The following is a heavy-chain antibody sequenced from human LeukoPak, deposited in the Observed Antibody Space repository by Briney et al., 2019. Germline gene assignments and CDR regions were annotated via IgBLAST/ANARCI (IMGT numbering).Heavy chain of an antibody. V-gene: IGHV4-34*01. D-gene: IGHD6-19*01. CDR2: INHRGST. Sequence: PSETLSLTCAVYGGSFSDYYWTWIRQPPGKGLEWIGEINHRGSTHYNPSLKSRVTVSVDTSKKQFSLKLSSVTAADTAVYYCATYSTGFDIWGQGTVVTVSS. CDR3: ATYSTGFDI. J-gene: IGHJ3*02. CDR1: GGSFSDYY.